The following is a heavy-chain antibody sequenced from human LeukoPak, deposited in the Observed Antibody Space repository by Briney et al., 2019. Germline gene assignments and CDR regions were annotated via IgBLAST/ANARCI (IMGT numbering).Heavy chain of an antibody. V-gene: IGHV4-34*01. CDR1: GGSFSGYY. CDR2: INHSGST. Sequence: SETLSHTCAVYGGSFSGYYWSWIRQPPGKGLEWIGEINHSGSTNYNPSLKSRVTISVDTSKNQFSLKLSSVTAADTAVYYCASRTSGSSFDYWGQGTLVTVSS. CDR3: ASRTSGSSFDY. D-gene: IGHD3-22*01. J-gene: IGHJ4*02.